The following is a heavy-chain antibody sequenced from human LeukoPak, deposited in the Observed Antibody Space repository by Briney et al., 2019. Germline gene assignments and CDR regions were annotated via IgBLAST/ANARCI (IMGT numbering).Heavy chain of an antibody. CDR3: ARLHYYGSGSYFDY. CDR2: IYPGDSDT. J-gene: IGHJ4*02. D-gene: IGHD3-10*01. CDR1: GYSFTRNW. Sequence: GESLKISCKGSGYSFTRNWIGWVRQMPGKGLEWMAIIYPGDSDTRYSPSFQGQVTISADKSINTAYLQWSSLKASDTAMYYCARLHYYGSGSYFDYWGQGTLVTVSS. V-gene: IGHV5-51*01.